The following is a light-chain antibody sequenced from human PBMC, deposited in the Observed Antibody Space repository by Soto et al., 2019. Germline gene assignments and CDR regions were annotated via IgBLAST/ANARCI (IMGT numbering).Light chain of an antibody. J-gene: IGKJ2*01. V-gene: IGKV3-15*01. CDR2: GAS. CDR1: QSVSNN. CDR3: QQYNNWPPYT. Sequence: EIVMTQSPATLSVSPGERATLSCRASQSVSNNLAWYQQKPGQAPMLLIYGASTRATGIPARFSGSGSGTEFTLTISSLQSEDFAVYYCQQYNNWPPYTFGQGTKLEIK.